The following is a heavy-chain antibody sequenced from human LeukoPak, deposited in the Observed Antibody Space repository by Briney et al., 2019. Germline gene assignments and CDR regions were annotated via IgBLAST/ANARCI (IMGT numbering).Heavy chain of an antibody. CDR1: GYTFTSYY. CDR3: ARGGPVQMLIYFYFYMDV. Sequence: ASVKVSCKASGYTFTSYYIHWVRRAPGQGLEWMGWINPNSGGTNYAQKFQGRVTLTRDTSISTAFMELSSLRSDDTAVYYCARGGPVQMLIYFYFYMDVWGKGTTVTISS. D-gene: IGHD2-2*01. CDR2: INPNSGGT. J-gene: IGHJ6*03. V-gene: IGHV1-2*02.